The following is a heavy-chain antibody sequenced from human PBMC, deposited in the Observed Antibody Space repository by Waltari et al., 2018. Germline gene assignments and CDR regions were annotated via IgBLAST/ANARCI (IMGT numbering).Heavy chain of an antibody. D-gene: IGHD1-26*01. CDR1: GSTFSSYA. Sequence: QVQLVQSGAEVKKPGSSVKGSCKASGSTFSSYAISWVRQAPGQGLEWMGGIIPIFGTANYAQRVQGRVTMTADESTSTAYMELSSLRSEDTAVYYCARGVDEWELRTSDDYWGQGTLVTVSS. J-gene: IGHJ4*02. CDR3: ARGVDEWELRTSDDY. CDR2: IIPIFGTA. V-gene: IGHV1-69*01.